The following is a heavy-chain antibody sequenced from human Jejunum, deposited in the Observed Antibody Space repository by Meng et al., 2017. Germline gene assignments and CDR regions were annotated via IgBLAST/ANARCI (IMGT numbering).Heavy chain of an antibody. CDR2: IYNSGST. J-gene: IGHJ4*02. V-gene: IGHV4-59*01. CDR3: ARGLTGYFAHTDY. CDR1: GASISSYF. D-gene: IGHD3-9*01. Sequence: GSLRLSCIVSGASISSYFWSWIRQPPGRGLEWIGYIYNSGSTNYNPSLKSRVTISVDTSKNQFSLKLSSVTAADTAIYYCARGLTGYFAHTDYWGQGTLVTVSS.